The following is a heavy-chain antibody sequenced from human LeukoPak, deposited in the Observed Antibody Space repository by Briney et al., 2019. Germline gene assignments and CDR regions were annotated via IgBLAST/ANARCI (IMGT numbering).Heavy chain of an antibody. CDR2: ISSSSSTI. J-gene: IGHJ4*02. D-gene: IGHD3-10*01. CDR1: GFTFSSYS. V-gene: IGHV3-48*01. CDR3: ARSLLLWFGELLSGAYDFDY. Sequence: GGSLRLSCAAFGFTFSSYSMNWVRQAPGKGLEWVSYISSSSSTIYYADSVKGRFTISRDNSRNTLYLQMNTLRAEDTAVYYCARSLLLWFGELLSGAYDFDYWGQGTLVTVSS.